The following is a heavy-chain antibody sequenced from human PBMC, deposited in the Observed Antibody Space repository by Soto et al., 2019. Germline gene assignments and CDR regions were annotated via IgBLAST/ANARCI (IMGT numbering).Heavy chain of an antibody. CDR2: TDYSGST. CDR3: ARILKSSGYRINWFDP. D-gene: IGHD3-3*01. CDR1: GGSISSGGYY. J-gene: IGHJ5*02. V-gene: IGHV4-31*03. Sequence: SETLSLTCTVSGGSISSGGYYWSWIRQHPGKGLEWIGYTDYSGSTYYNPSLKSRVTISVDTSRNQFSLKLSSVTAADTAVYYCARILKSSGYRINWFDPWGQGTLVTVSS.